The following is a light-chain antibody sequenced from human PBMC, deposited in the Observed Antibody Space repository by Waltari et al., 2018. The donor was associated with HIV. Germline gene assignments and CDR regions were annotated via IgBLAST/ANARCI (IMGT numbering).Light chain of an antibody. CDR2: DVK. Sequence: SALSQPASVSGSPGQSITISCFGTSADIGTFDYVSWYQQYAGKAPRLLIYDVKVRSSGVSNRFSGSKSGDTASLTISGLQTEDEADYYCSAYTFSNIPLFGGGTKLTVL. CDR1: SADIGTFDY. V-gene: IGLV2-14*03. CDR3: SAYTFSNIPL. J-gene: IGLJ3*02.